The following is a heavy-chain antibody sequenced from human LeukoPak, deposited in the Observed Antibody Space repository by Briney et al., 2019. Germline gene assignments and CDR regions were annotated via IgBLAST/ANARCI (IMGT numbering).Heavy chain of an antibody. J-gene: IGHJ6*03. Sequence: GGSLRLSCAASGFTFSNYWMSWVRQAPGKGLEWVANIKQDGSEKYYVDSVKGRFTISRDNAKNSLYLQMNSLRAEDTAVYYCARDQLWLYGRTSYYYYFYMDVWGQGTMVTVSS. CDR3: ARDQLWLYGRTSYYYYFYMDV. CDR2: IKQDGSEK. V-gene: IGHV3-7*01. D-gene: IGHD3-10*01. CDR1: GFTFSNYW.